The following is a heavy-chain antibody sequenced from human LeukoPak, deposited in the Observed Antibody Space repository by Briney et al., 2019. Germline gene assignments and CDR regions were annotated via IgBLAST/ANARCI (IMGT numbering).Heavy chain of an antibody. CDR2: IYPGDSDT. Sequence: GESLKISCKGSGYSFATYWIVWVRQMLGKGLEWMGVIYPGDSDTRYSPSFQGQVTISADKSITTAYLQWSSLKASDTAMYYCAKLGGYDILTGDAFDIWGQGIMVTVSS. CDR1: GYSFATYW. D-gene: IGHD3-9*01. J-gene: IGHJ3*02. CDR3: AKLGGYDILTGDAFDI. V-gene: IGHV5-51*01.